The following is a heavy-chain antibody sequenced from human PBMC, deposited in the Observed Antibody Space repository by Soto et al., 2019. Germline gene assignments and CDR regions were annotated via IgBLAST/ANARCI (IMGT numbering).Heavy chain of an antibody. CDR2: IYYSGST. CDR3: ARAYGGFDNGLDV. D-gene: IGHD5-12*01. Sequence: TSETLSLTCTVSGDSIRSYYWTWIRQPPGKGLELIGYIYYSGSTRYNPSLKSRVTISVDMSKTQFSLKLSSVIAADTAVYYCARAYGGFDNGLDVWGQGTPVTVSS. V-gene: IGHV4-59*01. J-gene: IGHJ6*02. CDR1: GDSIRSYY.